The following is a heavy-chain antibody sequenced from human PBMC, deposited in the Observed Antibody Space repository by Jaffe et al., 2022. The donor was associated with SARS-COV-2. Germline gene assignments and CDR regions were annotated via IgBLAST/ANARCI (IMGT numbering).Heavy chain of an antibody. CDR2: TRNRANGYTT. J-gene: IGHJ2*01. Sequence: DVHLVESGGGLVQPGGSLRLSCAASGFTLSDHYMDWVRQAPGKGLEWVGRTRNRANGYTTEYAASVKGRFTISRDDSKNSLYLQMNSLKTEDTAVYYCARGTGDWRYFDLWGLGSLVTVSS. V-gene: IGHV3-72*01. CDR1: GFTLSDHY. D-gene: IGHD2-21*02. CDR3: ARGTGDWRYFDL.